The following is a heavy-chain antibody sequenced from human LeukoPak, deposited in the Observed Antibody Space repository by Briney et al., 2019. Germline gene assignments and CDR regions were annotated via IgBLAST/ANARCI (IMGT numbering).Heavy chain of an antibody. D-gene: IGHD4-17*01. V-gene: IGHV5-51*01. CDR1: GYSFTSYW. CDR3: ARWVNDRYGDYGHYYYYMDV. Sequence: GESLKISCKGSGYSFTSYWIGWVRQVPGKGLEWMGIIYPGDSDTRYSPSFQGQVTISADKSISTAYLQWSSLKASDTAMYYCARWVNDRYGDYGHYYYYMDVWGKGTTVTVSS. J-gene: IGHJ6*03. CDR2: IYPGDSDT.